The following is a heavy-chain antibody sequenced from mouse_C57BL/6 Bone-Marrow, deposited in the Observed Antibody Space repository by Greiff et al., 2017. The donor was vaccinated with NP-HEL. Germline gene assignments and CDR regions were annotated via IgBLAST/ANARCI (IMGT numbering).Heavy chain of an antibody. CDR1: GYTFTSYW. CDR2: IDPSDSYT. J-gene: IGHJ3*01. D-gene: IGHD2-2*01. CDR3: AMVTTWFAY. V-gene: IGHV1-50*01. Sequence: QVQLQQPGAELVKPGASVKLSCKASGYTFTSYWMQWVKQRPGQGLEWIGEIDPSDSYTNYNQKFKGKATLTVDTSSSPAYMQLSSLTSEDSAVYYCAMVTTWFAYWGQGTLVTVSA.